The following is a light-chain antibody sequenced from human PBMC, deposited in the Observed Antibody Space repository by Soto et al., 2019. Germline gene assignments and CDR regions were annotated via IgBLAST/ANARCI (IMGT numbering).Light chain of an antibody. J-gene: IGLJ2*01. Sequence: QSVLTQPPSVSGAPGQRVTISCTGSSSNIGAGYDVNWYQQLPGTAPKLLIYGNTNRPSGVPDRFSGSKSGTSGSLAISGLQTEDEAEYYCQSWDTSLSGSVFGGWTKLTVL. CDR2: GNT. CDR3: QSWDTSLSGSV. CDR1: SSNIGAGYD. V-gene: IGLV1-40*01.